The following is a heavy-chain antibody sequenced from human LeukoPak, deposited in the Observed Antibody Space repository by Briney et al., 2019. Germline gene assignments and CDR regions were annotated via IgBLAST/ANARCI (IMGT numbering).Heavy chain of an antibody. CDR3: ARGRLGRRRFDD. D-gene: IGHD3-16*01. J-gene: IGHJ4*02. CDR2: INHSGST. CDR1: GGSFSGYY. V-gene: IGHV4-34*01. Sequence: SETLSLTCAVYGGSFSGYYWSWIRQPPGKGLEWIGEINHSGSTNYNPSLKSRVTISVGTSKSQFSLKLSSVTAADTAVYYCARGRLGRRRFDDWGQGTLVTVSS.